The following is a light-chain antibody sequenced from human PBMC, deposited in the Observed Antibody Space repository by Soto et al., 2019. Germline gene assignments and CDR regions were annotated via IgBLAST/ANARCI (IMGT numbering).Light chain of an antibody. Sequence: EIVLTQSPATLSLSPGERATLSCRASQSVSRYLAWYQQKPGQAPRLLIYDASSRAIGIPARFSGSGSGTDITLTISSLEPEDFAVYYCQQRSNWPPGYTFGQGTKLEMK. CDR3: QQRSNWPPGYT. V-gene: IGKV3-11*01. CDR1: QSVSRY. CDR2: DAS. J-gene: IGKJ2*01.